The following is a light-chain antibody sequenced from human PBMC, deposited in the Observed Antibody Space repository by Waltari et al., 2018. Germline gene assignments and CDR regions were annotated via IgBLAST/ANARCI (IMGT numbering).Light chain of an antibody. J-gene: IGKJ1*01. CDR3: QQHGTLPAT. CDR1: QSVGSSS. CDR2: RAS. Sequence: EIVLTQSPGTASLSPGDRVTLPCRASQSVGSSSLAWYQQKPGQAPSLVIYRASRRATGIPDRFSGSGSGTDFSLTISRLEPEDFAVYYCQQHGTLPATFGQGTKVEIK. V-gene: IGKV3-20*01.